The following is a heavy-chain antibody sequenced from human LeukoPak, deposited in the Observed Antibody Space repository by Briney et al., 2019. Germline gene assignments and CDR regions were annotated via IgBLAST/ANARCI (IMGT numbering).Heavy chain of an antibody. J-gene: IGHJ3*02. CDR3: VRDAFFAFDI. CDR1: GFIVSSNY. Sequence: PGGSLRLSCAASGFIVSSNYMSWVRQAPGKGLEWVSYIRGSDNIYYADSVKGRFTISRDNAKNSLYLQMNSLREEDTALYYCVRDAFFAFDIWGQGTVVTVSS. V-gene: IGHV3-69-1*01. CDR2: IRGSDNI. D-gene: IGHD3-16*01.